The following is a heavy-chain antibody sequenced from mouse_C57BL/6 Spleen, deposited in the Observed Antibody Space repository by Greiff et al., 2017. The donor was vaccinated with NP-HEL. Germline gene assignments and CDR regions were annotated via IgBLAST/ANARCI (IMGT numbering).Heavy chain of an antibody. CDR2: ISDGGSYT. V-gene: IGHV5-4*01. J-gene: IGHJ1*03. CDR3: ARGGLLYWYFDV. CDR1: GFTFSSYA. D-gene: IGHD2-3*01. Sequence: EVQVVESGGGLVKPGGSLKLSCAASGFTFSSYAMSWVRQTPEKRLEWVATISDGGSYTYYPDNVKGRFTISRDNAKNNLYLQMSHLKSEDTAMYYCARGGLLYWYFDVWGTGTTVTVSS.